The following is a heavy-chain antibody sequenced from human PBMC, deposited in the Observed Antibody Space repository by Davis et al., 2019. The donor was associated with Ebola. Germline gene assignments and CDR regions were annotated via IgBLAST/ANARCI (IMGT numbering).Heavy chain of an antibody. CDR3: ARGTYYGTGSH. J-gene: IGHJ4*02. Sequence: SETLSLTCAVSGGSVSSGSYYWSWIRQPPGKGLEWIGFIYYSGSTNYNPSLKSRVTISADTSKNQFSLRLRSVTAADTAVYYCARGTYYGTGSHWGQGTLVTVSS. V-gene: IGHV4-61*01. CDR1: GGSVSSGSYY. D-gene: IGHD3-10*01. CDR2: IYYSGST.